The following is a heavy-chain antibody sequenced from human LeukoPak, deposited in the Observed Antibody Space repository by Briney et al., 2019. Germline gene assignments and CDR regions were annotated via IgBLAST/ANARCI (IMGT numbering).Heavy chain of an antibody. V-gene: IGHV4-39*01. CDR3: ARREGYSFGYDY. J-gene: IGHJ4*02. CDR2: IYYSGST. CDR1: GGSISSSSYY. Sequence: PSETLSLTCTVSGGSISSSSYYWGWTRQPPGKGLEWIGDIYYSGSTYYNPSLKSRVTMSVDTSKNHFSLKLSSVTAADTAVYYCARREGYSFGYDYWGQGTLVTVSS. D-gene: IGHD5-18*01.